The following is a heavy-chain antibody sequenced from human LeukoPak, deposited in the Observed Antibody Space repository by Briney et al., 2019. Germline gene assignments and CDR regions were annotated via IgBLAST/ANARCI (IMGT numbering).Heavy chain of an antibody. CDR3: ARGPYYGSGSQPYYYYYRDV. V-gene: IGHV1-69*05. Sequence: ASVKVSCTASGGTFSSYDISWVRQAPGQGLEWMGGIIPIFGTANYAQKFQGRVTITTDESTSTAYMELSSLRSEDTAVYYCARGPYYGSGSQPYYYYYRDVWGKGTTVTVSS. CDR1: GGTFSSYD. CDR2: IIPIFGTA. J-gene: IGHJ6*03. D-gene: IGHD3-10*01.